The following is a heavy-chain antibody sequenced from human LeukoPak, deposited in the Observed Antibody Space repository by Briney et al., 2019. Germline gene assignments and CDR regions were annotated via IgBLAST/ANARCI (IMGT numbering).Heavy chain of an antibody. D-gene: IGHD3-10*01. CDR2: VIPILGIA. CDR3: ARFNSGRKTSDY. J-gene: IGHJ4*02. CDR1: GDTFSSYA. Sequence: SVKVSCKASGDTFSSYAISWVRQAPGQGLEWMGRVIPILGIANYAQKFQGRVTITADKSTSTAYMELSSLRSEDTAVYYCARFNSGRKTSDYWGQGTLVTVSS. V-gene: IGHV1-69*04.